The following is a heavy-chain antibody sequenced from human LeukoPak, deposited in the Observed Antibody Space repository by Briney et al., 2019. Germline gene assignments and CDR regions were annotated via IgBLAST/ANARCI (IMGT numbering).Heavy chain of an antibody. CDR3: AREPTYTSSWYTSCDY. CDR1: GFNFNNYN. Sequence: GGSLRLSCAASGFNFNNYNMNWVRQAPGKGLEWISYITLSSTTIYYADSVKGRFTISRDNAKNSLYLQMNSLRAEDTAVYYCAREPTYTSSWYTSCDYWGQGTLVTISS. J-gene: IGHJ4*02. D-gene: IGHD6-13*01. CDR2: ITLSSTTI. V-gene: IGHV3-48*01.